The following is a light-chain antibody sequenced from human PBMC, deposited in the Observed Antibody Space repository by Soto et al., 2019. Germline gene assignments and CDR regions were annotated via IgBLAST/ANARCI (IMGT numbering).Light chain of an antibody. CDR2: DVT. CDR3: SSYAGSSIPVA. V-gene: IGLV2-8*01. J-gene: IGLJ2*01. Sequence: QSALTQPPSASGSPGQSVTISCTGASSDVGGYDFVSWYQQHPGKAPKLMIYDVTKRPSGVPDRFSGSKSGNTASLTVSRLQADDEPDYYCSSYAGSSIPVAFGGGTKLTVL. CDR1: SSDVGGYDF.